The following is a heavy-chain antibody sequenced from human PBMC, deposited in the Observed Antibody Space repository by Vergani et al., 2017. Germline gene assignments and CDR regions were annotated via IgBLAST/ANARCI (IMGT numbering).Heavy chain of an antibody. CDR2: ISSSSSYI. CDR1: GFTFSSYS. Sequence: VQLLESGGGLVQPGGSLRLSCAASGFTFSSYSMNWVRQAPGKGLEWVSSISSSSSYIYYADSVKGRFTISRDNAKNSLCLQMNSLRAEDTAVYYCARDPEVDYGSGSYMPFGGYWGQGTLVTVSS. CDR3: ARDPEVDYGSGSYMPFGGY. D-gene: IGHD3-10*01. J-gene: IGHJ4*02. V-gene: IGHV3-21*01.